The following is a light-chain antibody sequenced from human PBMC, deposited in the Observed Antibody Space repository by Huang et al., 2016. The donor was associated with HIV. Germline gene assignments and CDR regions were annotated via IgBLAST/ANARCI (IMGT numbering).Light chain of an antibody. J-gene: IGKJ1*01. Sequence: EVVMTQSPAILSVSPGERASPPGRASPRVTSNLAWYQQKPGQAPRLLIYSASTRASGIPARFSGSGSGTEFTLTISSLQSEDFAVYYCQHYNNWPWWTFGQGTKVEIK. CDR1: PRVTSN. CDR2: SAS. CDR3: QHYNNWPWWT. V-gene: IGKV3-15*01.